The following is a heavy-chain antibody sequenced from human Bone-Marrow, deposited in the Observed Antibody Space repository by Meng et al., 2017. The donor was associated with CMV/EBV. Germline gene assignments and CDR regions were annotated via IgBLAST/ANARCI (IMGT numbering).Heavy chain of an antibody. V-gene: IGHV3-73*01. J-gene: IGHJ3*02. CDR2: IRSKANSYAT. Sequence: GESLKISCAASGFTFSSYWMSWVRQAPGKGLEWVGRIRSKANSYATAYAASVKGRFTISRDDSKNTAYLQMNSLKTEDTAVYYCTADMVRGVIGYDAFDIWGQGKMVSVPS. D-gene: IGHD3-10*01. CDR3: TADMVRGVIGYDAFDI. CDR1: GFTFSSYW.